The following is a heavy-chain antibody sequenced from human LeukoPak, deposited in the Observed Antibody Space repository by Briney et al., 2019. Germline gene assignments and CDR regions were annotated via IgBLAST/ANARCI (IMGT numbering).Heavy chain of an antibody. J-gene: IGHJ6*03. CDR2: ISGSGGNT. Sequence: AGGSLRLSCATSGFTFSSYAMSWVRQAPGKGLEWVSSISGSGGNTYYADSVKGRLTISRDNARNSLYLQMNSLRAEDTAVYYCARTSSGWPSPMDVWGKGTTVTIPS. V-gene: IGHV3-23*01. D-gene: IGHD6-19*01. CDR3: ARTSSGWPSPMDV. CDR1: GFTFSSYA.